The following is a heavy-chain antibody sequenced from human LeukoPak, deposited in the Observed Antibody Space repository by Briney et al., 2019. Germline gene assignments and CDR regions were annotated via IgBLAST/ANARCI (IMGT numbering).Heavy chain of an antibody. CDR2: ISGYNGLT. D-gene: IGHD6-19*01. CDR1: GYSFTNNG. CDR3: ARDNDLGAVAGTFDF. Sequence: GASVKVSCKASGYSFTNNGISWVRQAPGQGLEWMGWISGYNGLTKYSQKFQGKFTMTTDTSTSTAYMELRSLGSDDTAVYFCARDNDLGAVAGTFDFWGQGTLVTVSS. J-gene: IGHJ4*02. V-gene: IGHV1-18*01.